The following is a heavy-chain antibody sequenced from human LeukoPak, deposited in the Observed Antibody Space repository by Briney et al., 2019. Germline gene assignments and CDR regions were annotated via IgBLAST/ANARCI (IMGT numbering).Heavy chain of an antibody. D-gene: IGHD4-11*01. J-gene: IGHJ4*02. Sequence: PSETLSLTCTVSGGSISSGGYYWSWIRQHPGKGLEWIGYIYYSGSTHYNPSLKSRVTISVDTSKNQFSLKLSSVTAADTAVYYCARGGNYALFDYWGQGTLVTVSS. CDR2: IYYSGST. CDR3: ARGGNYALFDY. V-gene: IGHV4-31*03. CDR1: GGSISSGGYY.